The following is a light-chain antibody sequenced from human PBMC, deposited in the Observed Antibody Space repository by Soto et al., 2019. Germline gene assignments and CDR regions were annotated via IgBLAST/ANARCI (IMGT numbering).Light chain of an antibody. CDR2: TAS. V-gene: IGKV1-39*01. Sequence: DIQMTQSPSSLSASVGDRVTITCRASQSIANFLNWYQQKPGKAPKLLIYTASSLQSGVPSRFSGSGSGTDFTLTISSLQAEDFETYYCLQDFNYPWTFGQGTKVDNK. CDR1: QSIANF. CDR3: LQDFNYPWT. J-gene: IGKJ1*01.